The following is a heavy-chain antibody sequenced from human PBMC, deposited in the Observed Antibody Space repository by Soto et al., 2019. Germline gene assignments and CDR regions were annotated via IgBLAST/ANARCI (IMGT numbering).Heavy chain of an antibody. CDR1: GGSISSYY. CDR2: IYYSGST. Sequence: QVQLQESGPGLVKPSETLSLTYTVSGGSISSYYWSLIRQPPGKGLEWIGYIYYSGSTNYNPSLKSGVTISVDKSKNQFSLKLSSVTAADTAVYYCARHVTTIFGVVIIPPDAFDIWGQGTMVTVSS. J-gene: IGHJ3*02. V-gene: IGHV4-59*08. D-gene: IGHD3-3*01. CDR3: ARHVTTIFGVVIIPPDAFDI.